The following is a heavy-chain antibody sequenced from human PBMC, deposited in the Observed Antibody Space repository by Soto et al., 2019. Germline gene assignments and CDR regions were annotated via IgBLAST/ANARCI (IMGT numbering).Heavy chain of an antibody. J-gene: IGHJ6*02. CDR3: ARGRGNWNKAYYYYGMDV. D-gene: IGHD1-1*01. CDR2: IYYSGST. CDR1: GGSISSYY. V-gene: IGHV4-59*12. Sequence: KTSETLSLTCTVPGGSISSYYWSWIRQPPGKGLEWIGYIYYSGSTNYNPSLKSRATISVDTSKNQFSLKLSSVTAADTAVYYCARGRGNWNKAYYYYGMDVWGQGTTVTVSS.